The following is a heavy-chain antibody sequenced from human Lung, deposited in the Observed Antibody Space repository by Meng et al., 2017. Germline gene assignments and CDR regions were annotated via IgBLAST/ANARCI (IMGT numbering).Heavy chain of an antibody. CDR2: INAGSENT. V-gene: IGHV1-3*01. CDR1: GYTFTNYA. D-gene: IGHD2-21*01. J-gene: IGHJ4*02. Sequence: QVHLVQSGAEVKNPGASVKGSCKASGYTFTNYAMHSVRQAPGQGLEWMGWINAGSENTEYSQKFQGRVTLTRDTSATTAYMELRSLKSEDTAIYYCARDIVVTFGELTTLDSWGQGTLVTVSS. CDR3: ARDIVVTFGELTTLDS.